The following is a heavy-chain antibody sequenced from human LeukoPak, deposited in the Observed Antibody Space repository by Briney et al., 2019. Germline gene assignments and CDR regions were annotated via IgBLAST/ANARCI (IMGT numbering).Heavy chain of an antibody. D-gene: IGHD4-11*01. V-gene: IGHV3-23*01. CDR3: ARAEKAVTGTLDS. CDR1: GFTFSSYA. J-gene: IGHJ4*02. Sequence: PGRSLRLSCAASGFTFSSYAMSSVRQAPGKGLEWVSSISGSGDGTSYADSVQGRFTISRDNSTNTFYLQMRSLRAEDTAVYYCARAEKAVTGTLDSWGQGTLITVSS. CDR2: ISGSGDGT.